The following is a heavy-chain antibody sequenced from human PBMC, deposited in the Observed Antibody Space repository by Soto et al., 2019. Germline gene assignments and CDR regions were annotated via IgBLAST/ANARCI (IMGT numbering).Heavy chain of an antibody. J-gene: IGHJ5*02. CDR1: GGSISSSSYY. D-gene: IGHD3-10*01. CDR3: ARHGSTMVRGVTYNWFDP. CDR2: IYYTGNT. V-gene: IGHV4-39*01. Sequence: QLQLQESGPGLVKPSETLSLTCTVSGGSISSSSYYWGWIRQPPGKGLEWIGSIYYTGNTYYNPSLNSRVTISVDTSKDQFSLKLTSVTAADTAVYYCARHGSTMVRGVTYNWFDPWGQGTLVTVSS.